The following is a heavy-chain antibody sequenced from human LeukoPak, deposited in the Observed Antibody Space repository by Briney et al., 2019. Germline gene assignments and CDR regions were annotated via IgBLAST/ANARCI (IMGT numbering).Heavy chain of an antibody. Sequence: ASVKVSFKASGYTFTGYYMHWVRQAPGQGLEWMGWINPNGGGTNYAQKFQGRVTMTRDTSISTAYMELSRLRSDDTAVYYCARDKDEYQLLVFGMDVWGQGTTVTVSS. CDR1: GYTFTGYY. V-gene: IGHV1-2*02. CDR2: INPNGGGT. D-gene: IGHD2-2*01. CDR3: ARDKDEYQLLVFGMDV. J-gene: IGHJ6*02.